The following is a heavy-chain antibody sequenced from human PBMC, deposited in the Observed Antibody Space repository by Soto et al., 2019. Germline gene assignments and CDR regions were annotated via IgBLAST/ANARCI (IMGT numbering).Heavy chain of an antibody. Sequence: SVKVSCKASGGTFSSYTISWVRQAPGQGLEWMGRIIPILGIANYAQKFQGRVTITADKSTSTAHMELSSLRSEDTAVYYCARDTPIIVIATRNSFDPWGQGTLVTVSS. V-gene: IGHV1-69*04. J-gene: IGHJ5*02. CDR3: ARDTPIIVIATRNSFDP. CDR1: GGTFSSYT. CDR2: IIPILGIA. D-gene: IGHD1-26*01.